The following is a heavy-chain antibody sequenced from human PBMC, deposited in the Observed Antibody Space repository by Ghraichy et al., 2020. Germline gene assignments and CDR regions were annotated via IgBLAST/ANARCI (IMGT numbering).Heavy chain of an antibody. CDR2: ISDDGRHQ. J-gene: IGHJ3*01. CDR3: AKLNDYVSAFDV. CDR1: GFSFRSDD. V-gene: IGHV3-30*18. D-gene: IGHD4-17*01. Sequence: LTCGASGFSFRSDDMHWVRQAPGKGLEWVTLISDDGRHQFYADSVKGRFTVSRDNSQNMLYLEMNGLRTEDTGLYHCAKLNDYVSAFDVWGQGTMVTVS.